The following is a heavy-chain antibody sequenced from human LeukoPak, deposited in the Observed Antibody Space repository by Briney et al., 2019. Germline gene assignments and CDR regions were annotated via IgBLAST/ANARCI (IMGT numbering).Heavy chain of an antibody. CDR2: IYTSGST. CDR3: ARQDRPYYFDY. V-gene: IGHV4-4*09. CDR1: GGSISSYY. J-gene: IGHJ4*02. Sequence: SETLSLTCTVSGGSISSYYWSWIRQPLGKGLEWIGYIYTSGSTNYNPSLKSRVTISVDTSKNQFSLKLSSVTAADTAVYYCARQDRPYYFDYWGQGTLVTVSS.